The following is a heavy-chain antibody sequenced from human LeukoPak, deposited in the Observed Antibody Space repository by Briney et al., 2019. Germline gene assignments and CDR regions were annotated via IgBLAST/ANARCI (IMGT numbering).Heavy chain of an antibody. CDR1: GFSFSSYW. J-gene: IGHJ4*02. CDR3: ARMSTSSWYVCDY. V-gene: IGHV3-7*01. Sequence: PGGSLRLSCAASGFSFSSYWMTWVRQAPGKGLEWVANIKQDGSEKYYVDSVMGRFTISRDNAKNSLYLQMNSLRAEDTAVYYCARMSTSSWYVCDYWGQGTLVTVPS. D-gene: IGHD6-13*01. CDR2: IKQDGSEK.